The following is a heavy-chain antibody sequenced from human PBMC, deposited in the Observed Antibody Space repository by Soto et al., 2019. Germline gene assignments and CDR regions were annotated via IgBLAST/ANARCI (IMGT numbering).Heavy chain of an antibody. CDR1: GFTFSNYG. D-gene: IGHD2-15*01. CDR3: ALGGNLDY. CDR2: ISYDGSSE. V-gene: IGHV3-30*03. J-gene: IGHJ4*02. Sequence: PGGSLRLSCAVSGFTFSNYGMHWVRQAPGKGLEWVAVISYDGSSEYYADSVKGRFTISRDNSKNTLYLQMNSLRAEDTAVYYCALGGNLDYWGQGTLVTVSS.